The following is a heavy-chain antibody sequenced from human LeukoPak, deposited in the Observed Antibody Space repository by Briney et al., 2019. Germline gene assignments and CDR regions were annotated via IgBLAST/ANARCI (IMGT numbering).Heavy chain of an antibody. CDR1: GYTFTGYY. D-gene: IGHD6-6*01. J-gene: IGHJ4*02. Sequence: ASVKVSCKASGYTFTGYYMHWVRQAPGQGLEWMGWINPNSGGTNYAQKFQGRVTMTRDTSISTAYMELSRLRSGDTNVYYCARSVAARHYYFDYWGQGTLVTVSS. CDR2: INPNSGGT. CDR3: ARSVAARHYYFDY. V-gene: IGHV1-2*02.